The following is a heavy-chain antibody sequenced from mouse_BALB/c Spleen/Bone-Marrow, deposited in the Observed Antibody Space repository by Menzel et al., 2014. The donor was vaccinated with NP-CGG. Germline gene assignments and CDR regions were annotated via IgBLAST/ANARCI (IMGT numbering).Heavy chain of an antibody. CDR2: IWSGGST. CDR3: ARNLLLRRAMDY. D-gene: IGHD1-1*01. V-gene: IGHV2-2*02. CDR1: GFSLTSYG. J-gene: IGHJ4*01. Sequence: VKLVESGPGLVQPSQSLSITCTVSGFSLTSYGVHWVRQSPGKGLEWLGVIWSGGSTDYNAVFISRLSISKDNSKSQVFFKMNSLQANDTAIYYCARNLLLRRAMDYWGQGTSVTVSS.